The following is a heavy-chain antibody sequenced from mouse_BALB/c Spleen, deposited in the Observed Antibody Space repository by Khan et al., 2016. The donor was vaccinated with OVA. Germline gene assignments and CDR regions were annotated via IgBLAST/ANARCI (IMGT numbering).Heavy chain of an antibody. V-gene: IGHV2-2*02. CDR3: ARNGDYVHWYFDV. Sequence: QVQLKESGPGLVQPSQSLSITCTVSGFSLTSYGVHWVRQSPGKGLEWLGVIWSGGTTDYNAAFISRLSISKDNSKSQVFFKMNSLQANDTATYYCARNGDYVHWYFDVWGAGTTVTVSS. CDR1: GFSLTSYG. D-gene: IGHD2-13*01. J-gene: IGHJ1*01. CDR2: IWSGGTT.